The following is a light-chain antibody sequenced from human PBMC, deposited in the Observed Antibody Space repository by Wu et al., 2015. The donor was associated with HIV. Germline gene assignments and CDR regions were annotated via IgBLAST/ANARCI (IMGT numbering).Light chain of an antibody. V-gene: IGKV1-5*03. CDR2: KAS. CDR3: QQPNSYPWT. Sequence: DIQMTQSPSTLSASVGDRVTITCRASQSISSWLAWYQQKPGKAPKLLIYKASTLESGVPSTFSGSGSGTEFTLTISSLQPDDFATYYCQQPNSYPWTFGQGTKVDVK. CDR1: QSISSW. J-gene: IGKJ1*01.